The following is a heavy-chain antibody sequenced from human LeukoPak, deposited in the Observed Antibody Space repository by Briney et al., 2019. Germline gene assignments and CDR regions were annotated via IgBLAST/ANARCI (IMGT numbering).Heavy chain of an antibody. CDR3: AREGSSKRRYWFDP. V-gene: IGHV1-2*02. CDR1: GYTFTNFG. D-gene: IGHD6-13*01. J-gene: IGHJ5*02. Sequence: ASVKVSCKAYGYTFTNFGISWVRQAPGQGLEWMGWINPNSGGTNYAQKFQGRVTMTRDTSISTAYMELSRLRSDDTAVYYCAREGSSKRRYWFDPWGQGTLVTVSS. CDR2: INPNSGGT.